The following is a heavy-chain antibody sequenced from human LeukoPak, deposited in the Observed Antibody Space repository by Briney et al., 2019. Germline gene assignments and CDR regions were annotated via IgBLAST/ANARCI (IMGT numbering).Heavy chain of an antibody. CDR2: IYYSGST. V-gene: IGHV4-30-4*01. Sequence: SQTLSLTCTVSGGSISSGDYYWSWIRQPPGKGLEWIGYIYYSGSTYYNPSLKSRVTISVDTSKNQFSLKLSSVTAADTAVYYCARGWTYYYDSSGYYYGVWGQETLVTVSS. J-gene: IGHJ4*02. D-gene: IGHD3-22*01. CDR1: GGSISSGDYY. CDR3: ARGWTYYYDSSGYYYGV.